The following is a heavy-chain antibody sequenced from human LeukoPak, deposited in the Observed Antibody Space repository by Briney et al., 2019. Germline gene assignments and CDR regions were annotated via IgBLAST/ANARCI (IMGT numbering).Heavy chain of an antibody. J-gene: IGHJ4*02. D-gene: IGHD3-10*01. V-gene: IGHV3-7*01. Sequence: GGSLRLSCAASGFSLSGYWMNWVRQTPGKGLEWVANINHNGTEKYYLDSVEGRFTISRDNTKNSLFLQMNSLRAEDTAVYYCARWIGGFDFWGQGDLVPVSS. CDR3: ARWIGGFDF. CDR2: INHNGTEK. CDR1: GFSLSGYW.